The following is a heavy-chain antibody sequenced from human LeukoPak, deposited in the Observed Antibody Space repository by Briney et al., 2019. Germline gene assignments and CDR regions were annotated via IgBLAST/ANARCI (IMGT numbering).Heavy chain of an antibody. CDR2: TSFDGTNK. CDR1: GFTFSTFW. CDR3: ARRDGGKSSFDY. J-gene: IGHJ4*02. V-gene: IGHV3-30*03. Sequence: GGSLRLSCAGSGFTFSTFWFHWVRQAPGKGLELVAVTSFDGTNKYYADSVKGRFTISRDNSKNTLYLQMNSLRAEDTAVYYCARRDGGKSSFDYWGQGTLVTVSS. D-gene: IGHD4-23*01.